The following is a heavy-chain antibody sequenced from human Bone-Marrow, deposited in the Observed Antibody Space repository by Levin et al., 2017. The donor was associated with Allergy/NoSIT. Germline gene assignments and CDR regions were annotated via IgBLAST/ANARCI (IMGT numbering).Heavy chain of an antibody. V-gene: IGHV3-53*01. CDR3: AKSPAARTSYFDI. J-gene: IGHJ2*01. Sequence: GGSLRLSCEVSGLSVTTSSMSWVRHTPGKGLEWVSSKDVIGTTYYADSVRGRFTIARDPSKNMLYLQMNNLRPEDTAVYYCAKSPAARTSYFDIWGRGTLVTVSS. CDR2: KDVIGTT. D-gene: IGHD6-6*01. CDR1: GLSVTTSS.